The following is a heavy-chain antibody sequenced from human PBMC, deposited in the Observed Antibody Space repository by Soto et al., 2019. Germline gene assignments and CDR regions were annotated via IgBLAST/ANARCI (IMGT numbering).Heavy chain of an antibody. CDR3: AISTPGIAAPVRTLREYYYYGMDV. CDR2: ISAYNGNT. J-gene: IGHJ6*02. D-gene: IGHD6-13*01. Sequence: ASVKVSCKASGYTFTSYGISWVRQAPGQGLEWMGWISAYNGNTNYAQKLQGRVTMTTDTSTSTAYMELRSLRSYDTAVYYCAISTPGIAAPVRTLREYYYYGMDVWGQGTTVTVSS. CDR1: GYTFTSYG. V-gene: IGHV1-18*04.